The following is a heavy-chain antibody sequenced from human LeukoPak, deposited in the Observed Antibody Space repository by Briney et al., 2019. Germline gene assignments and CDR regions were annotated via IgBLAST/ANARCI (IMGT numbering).Heavy chain of an antibody. D-gene: IGHD5-18*01. CDR3: AKDIGRVDTASTYMDV. J-gene: IGHJ6*03. Sequence: PGGSLRLSCAASGFTFDDYAMHWVRQAPGKGLEWVPGISWNSFTIGYADSVKGRFTISRDNAKNSLYLQMNSLRVEDTALYYCAKDIGRVDTASTYMDVWGKGTTVTISS. CDR1: GFTFDDYA. V-gene: IGHV3-9*01. CDR2: ISWNSFTI.